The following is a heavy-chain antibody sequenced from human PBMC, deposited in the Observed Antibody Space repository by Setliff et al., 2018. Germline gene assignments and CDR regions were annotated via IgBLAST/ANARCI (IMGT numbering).Heavy chain of an antibody. CDR3: AKSSGSSSSTNLEY. CDR1: GFTFFSYT. Sequence: GESLKISCTTSGFTFFSYTMNWVRQAPGKGLEWVSAITDDGGTTHYAGSVKGRFTIARDNCNSTLYLQMNSLRVEDTALYYCAKSSGSSSSTNLEYLGPGTLVTVSS. J-gene: IGHJ4*02. CDR2: ITDDGGTT. V-gene: IGHV3-23*01. D-gene: IGHD6-6*01.